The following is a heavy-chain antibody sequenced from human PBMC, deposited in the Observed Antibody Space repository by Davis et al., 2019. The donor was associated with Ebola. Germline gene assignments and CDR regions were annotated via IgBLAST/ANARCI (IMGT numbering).Heavy chain of an antibody. D-gene: IGHD1-26*01. CDR2: INHSGST. J-gene: IGHJ3*02. CDR1: GGSFSGYY. CDR3: ASSGSYWNAFDI. Sequence: LRLSCAVYGGSFSGYYWSWIRQPPGKGLEWIGEINHSGSTNYNPSLKSRVTISVDTSKNQFSLKLSSVTAADTAVYYCASSGSYWNAFDIWGQGTMVTVSS. V-gene: IGHV4-34*09.